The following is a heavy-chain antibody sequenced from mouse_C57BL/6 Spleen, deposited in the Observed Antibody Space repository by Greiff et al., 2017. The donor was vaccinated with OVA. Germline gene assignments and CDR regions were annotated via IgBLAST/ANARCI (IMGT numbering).Heavy chain of an antibody. Sequence: QVHVKQSGAELVKPGASVKMSCKASGYTFTTYPIEWMKQNHGKSLEWIGNFHPYNDDTKYNEKFKGKATLTVEKSSSTVYLELSRLTSDDSAVYYCARGYGYDEAWFAYWGQGTLVTVSA. CDR3: ARGYGYDEAWFAY. CDR2: FHPYNDDT. V-gene: IGHV1-47*01. J-gene: IGHJ3*01. CDR1: GYTFTTYP. D-gene: IGHD2-2*01.